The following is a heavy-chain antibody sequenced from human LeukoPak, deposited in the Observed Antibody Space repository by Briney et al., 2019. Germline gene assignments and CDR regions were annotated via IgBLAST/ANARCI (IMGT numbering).Heavy chain of an antibody. Sequence: GGSLRLSCTASGFTFSSYSLNWVRQAPGKGLEWVSSVSTGSNYIYYADSVKGRFTISRDNDKNSLYLQMNSLRVEDTAVYYCARDIIGDDIWFDPWGQGTLVTVSS. V-gene: IGHV3-21*01. D-gene: IGHD2/OR15-2a*01. CDR2: VSTGSNYI. CDR3: ARDIIGDDIWFDP. J-gene: IGHJ5*02. CDR1: GFTFSSYS.